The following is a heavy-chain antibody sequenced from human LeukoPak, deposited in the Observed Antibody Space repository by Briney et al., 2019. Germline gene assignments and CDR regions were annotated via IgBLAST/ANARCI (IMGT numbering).Heavy chain of an antibody. Sequence: GGSLRLSCAASGFTFSNYWMHWVRQAPGKGLVWVSRINSDGINTSYADSVKGRFTISRDNAKNTLYLQMNSLRAEDTAVYYCGVPATAGEADYWGQGTLVTVSS. V-gene: IGHV3-74*01. CDR3: GVPATAGEADY. CDR1: GFTFSNYW. CDR2: INSDGINT. D-gene: IGHD2-2*01. J-gene: IGHJ4*02.